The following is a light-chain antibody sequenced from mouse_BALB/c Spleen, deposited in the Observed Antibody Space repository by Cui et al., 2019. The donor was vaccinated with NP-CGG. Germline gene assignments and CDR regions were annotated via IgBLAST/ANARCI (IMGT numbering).Light chain of an antibody. V-gene: IGLV1*01. CDR2: GTN. J-gene: IGLJ1*01. Sequence: QAVWTKETQLTTSPGETVTLTCRSSTGAVTTSNYANWVQEKPDHLFTGLIGGTNNRAPGVPARFSGSLIGDKAALTITGAQTEDEAIYFCALWYSNHWVFGGGTKLSVL. CDR1: TGAVTTSNY. CDR3: ALWYSNHWV.